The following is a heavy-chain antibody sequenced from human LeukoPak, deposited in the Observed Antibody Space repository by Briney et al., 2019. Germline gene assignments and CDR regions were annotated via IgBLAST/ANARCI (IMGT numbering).Heavy chain of an antibody. CDR2: ISGSGYST. CDR1: EFTFSSCD. V-gene: IGHV3-23*01. D-gene: IGHD3-10*01. Sequence: PGGSLRLSCAASEFTFSSCDMSWVRQAPGKGLEWGSAISGSGYSTYYADSVQGRFTISRDNSRNTLYLEMNSLRAEDTAVYYCAKDPLVRGLTYDQWGQGTLVTVSS. CDR3: AKDPLVRGLTYDQ. J-gene: IGHJ4*02.